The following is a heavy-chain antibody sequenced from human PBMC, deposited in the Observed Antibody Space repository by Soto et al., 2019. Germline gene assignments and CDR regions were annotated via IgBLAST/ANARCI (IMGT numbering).Heavy chain of an antibody. CDR1: EYTFTDYY. J-gene: IGHJ4*02. CDR2: INPSGGST. Sequence: ASVKVSCKSSEYTFTDYYIHWVRQAPGQGLEWMGLINPSGGSTSYAQKFQGRVTMTRDTSTSTVYMELSSLTAEDTAVYYCAKPRLYCSYGNCYSDFDYWGQGTLVTVSS. D-gene: IGHD2-15*01. V-gene: IGHV1-46*01. CDR3: AKPRLYCSYGNCYSDFDY.